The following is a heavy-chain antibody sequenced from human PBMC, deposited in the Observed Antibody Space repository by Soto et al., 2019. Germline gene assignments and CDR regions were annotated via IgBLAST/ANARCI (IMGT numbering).Heavy chain of an antibody. CDR3: ARAAVAAAVRIYYYGMDV. Sequence: PGGSLRLSCAASRFTFSSYGMHWVRQAPGKGLEWVAVIWYDGSNKYYADSVKGRFTISRDNSKNTLYLQMNSLRAEDTAVYYCARAAVAAAVRIYYYGMDVWGQGTTVTVSS. CDR1: RFTFSSYG. V-gene: IGHV3-33*01. J-gene: IGHJ6*02. CDR2: IWYDGSNK. D-gene: IGHD6-13*01.